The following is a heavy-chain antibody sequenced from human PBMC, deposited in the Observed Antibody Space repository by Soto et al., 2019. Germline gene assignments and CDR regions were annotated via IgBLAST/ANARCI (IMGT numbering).Heavy chain of an antibody. CDR1: GYTFSSFG. V-gene: IGHV1-18*01. J-gene: IGHJ4*02. D-gene: IGHD2-15*01. CDR2: VSVYNDDT. Sequence: ASVKVSCKASGYTFSSFGINWVRQAPGQGLEWVGWVSVYNDDTKYAQNFQGRVSLTTDTSTSTTYMEVGRLRSDDTAVYYCARTCRSGGSCYHEYWGEGTLVTVSS. CDR3: ARTCRSGGSCYHEY.